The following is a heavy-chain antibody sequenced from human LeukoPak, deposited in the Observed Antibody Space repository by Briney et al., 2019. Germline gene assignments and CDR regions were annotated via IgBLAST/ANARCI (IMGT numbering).Heavy chain of an antibody. CDR2: IHQYGGEK. CDR1: GFTFRSHW. Sequence: GGSLRLSCEASGFTFRSHWMSWVRQAPGKGLEWVANIHQYGGEKYYVDSVRGRFSISRDNAKNSLYLEMNSLRAEDTAVYYCATVKQWLVSALDYWGQGTLVTVSS. D-gene: IGHD6-19*01. V-gene: IGHV3-7*03. CDR3: ATVKQWLVSALDY. J-gene: IGHJ4*02.